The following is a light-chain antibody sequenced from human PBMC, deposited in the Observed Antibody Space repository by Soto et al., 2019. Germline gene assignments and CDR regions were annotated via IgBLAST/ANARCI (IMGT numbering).Light chain of an antibody. J-gene: IGLJ1*01. Sequence: QSVLTQPPSVSGAPGQRVTISCTGRSSNIGAGFDVHWYQRLPGAAPKLLIFVNSNRPSGVPDRFSGSKSGTSASLAITGLQAEDEADYYCQSCDSSLSGYVFGTGTKVTVL. CDR3: QSCDSSLSGYV. V-gene: IGLV1-40*01. CDR2: VNS. CDR1: SSNIGAGFD.